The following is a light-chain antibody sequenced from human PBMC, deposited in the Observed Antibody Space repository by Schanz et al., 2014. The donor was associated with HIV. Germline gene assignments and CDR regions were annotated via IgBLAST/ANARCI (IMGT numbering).Light chain of an antibody. J-gene: IGKJ2*01. CDR3: QQRTNWPRMYT. CDR1: QTVYSS. V-gene: IGKV3-11*01. CDR2: EAS. Sequence: EVVLTQSPATLSLSPGERATLSCRASQTVYSSLAWYQHKPGQAPRLLIYEASKRAPGIPDRFIASRSGTDFTLTISSLEPEDLGVYYCQQRTNWPRMYTFGQGTKLEIK.